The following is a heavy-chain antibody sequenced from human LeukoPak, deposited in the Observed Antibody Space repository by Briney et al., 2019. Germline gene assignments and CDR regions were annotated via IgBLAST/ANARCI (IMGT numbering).Heavy chain of an antibody. D-gene: IGHD3-22*01. J-gene: IGHJ4*02. CDR1: GFTFEDYA. CDR3: AEDWSSGRTYFDY. V-gene: IGHV3-43*02. CDR2: ISGDGSST. Sequence: GESLRLSCAVSGFTFEDYAMHWVRQAPGKGLEWVSLISGDGSSTYYADSVKGRFTISRDNSENSLYLQMNSLRTGDTALYYCAEDWSSGRTYFDYWGQGTLVTVSS.